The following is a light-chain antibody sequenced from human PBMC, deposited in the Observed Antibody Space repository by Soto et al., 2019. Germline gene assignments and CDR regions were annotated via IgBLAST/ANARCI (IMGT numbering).Light chain of an antibody. CDR2: TSS. Sequence: DIQMTQSPSSLSVSVGDRVTITCRASQSISDFLHWYQQAPGKAPKLLIYTSSNLQSRVPSRFSGSGSWTDFSLTISSLQPEDFATYYCQQSYSTPYTFGQGTKLEIK. J-gene: IGKJ2*01. CDR3: QQSYSTPYT. CDR1: QSISDF. V-gene: IGKV1-39*01.